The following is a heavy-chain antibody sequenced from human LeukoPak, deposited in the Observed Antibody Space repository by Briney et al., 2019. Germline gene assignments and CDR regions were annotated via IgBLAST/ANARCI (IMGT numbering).Heavy chain of an antibody. Sequence: SETLSLTCTVSGGSISGYYWSWSRQPPGKGVEWIGNLYYMRGAWYKSSLKSRVTTSVDTSRNEFSLKLSSVTAVDTAVYYCATQIVGATYDAFDIWGQGTMVTVSS. CDR2: LYYMRGA. J-gene: IGHJ3*02. CDR1: GGSISGYY. D-gene: IGHD1-26*01. V-gene: IGHV4-59*08. CDR3: ATQIVGATYDAFDI.